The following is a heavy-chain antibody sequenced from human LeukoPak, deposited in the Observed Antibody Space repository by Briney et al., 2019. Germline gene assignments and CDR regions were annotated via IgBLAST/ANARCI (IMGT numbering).Heavy chain of an antibody. D-gene: IGHD6-19*01. CDR2: ISISGNDK. J-gene: IGHJ4*02. CDR3: ARSMITVASTAWAY. V-gene: IGHV3-11*01. Sequence: GGSLRLSCAASGFAFSDYYMTWVRQAPGKGLEWISNISISGNDKYYADSVKGRFTISRDNAKDSLYLQMNSLRAEDTAVYYCARSMITVASTAWAYWGQGTLVTVSS. CDR1: GFAFSDYY.